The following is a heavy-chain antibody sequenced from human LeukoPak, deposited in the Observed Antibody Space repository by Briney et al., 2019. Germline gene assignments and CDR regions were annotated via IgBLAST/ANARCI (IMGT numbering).Heavy chain of an antibody. Sequence: GGSLRFSCAASGFTFSSYAMSWVRQTPGKGLEWVSVISGSGDITYYADSVKGRFTISRDNSKNTLYLQMSSLRAEDTALYYCAKLGDYYGSGTYSRFDSWGQGALVTVSS. CDR2: ISGSGDIT. J-gene: IGHJ4*02. CDR3: AKLGDYYGSGTYSRFDS. CDR1: GFTFSSYA. V-gene: IGHV3-23*01. D-gene: IGHD3-10*01.